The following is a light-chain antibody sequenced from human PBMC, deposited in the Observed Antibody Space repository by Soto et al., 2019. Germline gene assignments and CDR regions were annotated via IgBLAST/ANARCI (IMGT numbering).Light chain of an antibody. CDR2: STS. V-gene: IGLV7-43*01. Sequence: QAVVTQEPSLTVSPGGTGTLTCASSTGAVTSGYYPNWFQQKPGQAPRALIYSTSNNHSWTPARFSGSLLGGKAALTLSGVQPEDEGEYYCLLYYGGAQLVFGGGTKLTV. CDR1: TGAVTSGYY. CDR3: LLYYGGAQLV. J-gene: IGLJ2*01.